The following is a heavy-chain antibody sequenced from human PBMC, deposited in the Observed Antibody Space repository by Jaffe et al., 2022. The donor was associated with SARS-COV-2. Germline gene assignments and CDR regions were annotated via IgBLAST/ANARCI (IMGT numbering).Heavy chain of an antibody. CDR1: GGSISTSSYY. CDR2: IYYSGST. Sequence: LQLQESGPGLVKPSENLSLTCTVSGGSISTSSYYWGWIRQPPGKGLEWIGSIYYSGSTNYNPSLKSRVIISIDTSENQFSLKLSSLTAADTAVYYCARHATEFGSGTYRMDYYYYYFMDVWGEGTTVTVSS. CDR3: ARHATEFGSGTYRMDYYYYYFMDV. J-gene: IGHJ6*03. V-gene: IGHV4-39*01. D-gene: IGHD3-10*01.